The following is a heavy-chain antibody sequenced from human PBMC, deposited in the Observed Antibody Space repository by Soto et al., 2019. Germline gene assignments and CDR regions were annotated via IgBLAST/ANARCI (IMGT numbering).Heavy chain of an antibody. CDR1: GGTLSSYA. D-gene: IGHD1-7*01. J-gene: IGHJ5*01. CDR3: ARGIVAGTTSWFDS. Sequence: QVQLVQSGAEVKTPGSSVKVSCRTSGGTLSSYAIYWVRQAPGQGLEWMGRIIPILGTANYAQSFQGRVTIAAXKXASTAYMELSSLKSEDTAIYYCARGIVAGTTSWFDSWGQGTLVTVSS. V-gene: IGHV1-69*08. CDR2: IIPILGTA.